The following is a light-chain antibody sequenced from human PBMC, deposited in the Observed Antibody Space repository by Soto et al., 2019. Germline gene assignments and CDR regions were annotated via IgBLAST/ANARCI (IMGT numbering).Light chain of an antibody. CDR2: KVS. V-gene: IGKV2-30*01. J-gene: IGKJ1*01. Sequence: DVVMTQSPLSLPVTLGQPASISCRSSESLVYSDGNTYLSWFQLRPGQSPRRLIQKVSNRDSGVPDRFSGSGSGTDFTLKISRVEAEDVGVYYCTQGTHWPRTFGQGTTVEIK. CDR1: ESLVYSDGNTY. CDR3: TQGTHWPRT.